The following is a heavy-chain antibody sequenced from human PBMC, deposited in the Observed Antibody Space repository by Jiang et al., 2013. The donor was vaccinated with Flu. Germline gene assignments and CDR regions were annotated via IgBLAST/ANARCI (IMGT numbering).Heavy chain of an antibody. CDR3: ARVVRYLFASQIDH. Sequence: PGLVKPSQTLSLTCNVSGGSISTAGYYWSWIRQRPGKGLEWVGYIFHTGSPYYSPSLKSRVTISLDTSKNQFSLKLTSLTAADTAVYYCARVVRYLFASQIDHWGQGTLVTVSS. CDR1: GGSISTAGYY. V-gene: IGHV4-31*03. D-gene: IGHD2-21*01. CDR2: IFHTGSP. J-gene: IGHJ4*02.